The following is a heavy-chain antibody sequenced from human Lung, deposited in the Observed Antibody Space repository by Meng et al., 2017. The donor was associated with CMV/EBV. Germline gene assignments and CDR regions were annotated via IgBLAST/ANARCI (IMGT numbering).Heavy chain of an antibody. CDR3: ARDGSDYYNVIGYGPGDY. CDR1: GFTFSTFS. J-gene: IGHJ4*02. CDR2: ISSSTASV. V-gene: IGHV3-21*06. Sequence: GESLKISCAASGFTFSTFSMAWVRQAPGRGLEWVASISSSTASVYYAGSVQGRFTISRDNARNSLFLQMNSATAEDTAVYYCARDGSDYYNVIGYGPGDYGGQEVLITVSS. D-gene: IGHD3-10*01.